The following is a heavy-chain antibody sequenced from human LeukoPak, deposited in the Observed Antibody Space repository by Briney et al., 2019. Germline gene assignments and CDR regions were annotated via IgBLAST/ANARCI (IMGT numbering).Heavy chain of an antibody. CDR3: ARTLITMAQNSENYYFDY. V-gene: IGHV2-70*11. D-gene: IGHD3-10*01. Sequence: SGPTLVNPTQTLTLTCTFSGFSLSTSGMCVSWIRQPPGKALEWLARIDLDDDKYYSTSLKTRLTISKDTSKNQVVLTMTNMDPVDTATYYCARTLITMAQNSENYYFDYWGQGTLVTVSS. CDR2: IDLDDDK. J-gene: IGHJ4*02. CDR1: GFSLSTSGMC.